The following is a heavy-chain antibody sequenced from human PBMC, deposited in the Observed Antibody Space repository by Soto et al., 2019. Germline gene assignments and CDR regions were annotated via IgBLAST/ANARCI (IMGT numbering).Heavy chain of an antibody. J-gene: IGHJ4*02. Sequence: QVQLVQSGGGLVKPGGSLRLSCTTSGFTFNAFYMSWVRQAPGKGLEWVSYISSDSKTVYYADFVKGRFTISRDNAQNSLYLQMNSLSAGDTAVYYCVRDRAQAWIRLCGQGTLVTVSS. CDR2: ISSDSKTV. CDR1: GFTFNAFY. V-gene: IGHV3-11*01. D-gene: IGHD5-18*01. CDR3: VRDRAQAWIRL.